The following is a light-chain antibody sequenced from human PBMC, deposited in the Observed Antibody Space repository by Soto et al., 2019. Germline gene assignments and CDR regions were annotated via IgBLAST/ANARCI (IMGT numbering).Light chain of an antibody. CDR1: QAISGY. Sequence: DIQLTQSPSFLSASVGDRVTITCRASQAISGYLAWFQQRPGKAPKVLIYAASTLHSGVPSRFSGSASGTEFTLTISSLQPEDFATYFCQQLNSYPWTFGQGTKVEIK. CDR3: QQLNSYPWT. CDR2: AAS. J-gene: IGKJ1*01. V-gene: IGKV1-9*01.